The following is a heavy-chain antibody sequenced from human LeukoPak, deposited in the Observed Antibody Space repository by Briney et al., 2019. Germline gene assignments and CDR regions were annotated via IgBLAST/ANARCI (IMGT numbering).Heavy chain of an antibody. V-gene: IGHV3-43*02. Sequence: GGSLRLSCVASGFSLGAYAMHWVRQARGKGLEWVSHINADGGRTYYADAVKGRFTISRDNSKDSLYLQMTGLIAEDSAVYYCATWAFYHDLDVWGRGTTVTVSS. CDR2: INADGGRT. J-gene: IGHJ6*02. CDR1: GFSLGAYA. CDR3: ATWAFYHDLDV. D-gene: IGHD3-3*01.